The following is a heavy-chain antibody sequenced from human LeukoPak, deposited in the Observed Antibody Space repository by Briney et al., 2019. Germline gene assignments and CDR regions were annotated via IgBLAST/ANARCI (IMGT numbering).Heavy chain of an antibody. Sequence: ASVKVSCKASGYTFTSYGISWVRQAPGQGFEWMGWISAYNGNTNYAQKLQGRVTMTTDTSTSTAYMELRSLRSDDTAVYYCARERILYPGQTSIFDDYGDYYYGMDVWGQGTTVTVSS. CDR3: ARERILYPGQTSIFDDYGDYYYGMDV. CDR1: GYTFTSYG. V-gene: IGHV1-18*01. D-gene: IGHD4-17*01. J-gene: IGHJ6*02. CDR2: ISAYNGNT.